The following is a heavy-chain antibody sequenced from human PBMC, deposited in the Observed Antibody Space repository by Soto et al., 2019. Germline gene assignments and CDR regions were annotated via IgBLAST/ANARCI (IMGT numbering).Heavy chain of an antibody. V-gene: IGHV3-33*01. CDR1: GFTFSSYG. CDR3: ARERKSGYFDY. Sequence: QVQLVESGGGVVQPGRSLRLSCAASGFTFSSYGMHWVRQAPGKGLEWVAVIWYDGSNKYYADSVKGRFTISRDNSKKTLYLQMNSLRAEDTAVYYCARERKSGYFDYWGQGTLVTVSS. J-gene: IGHJ4*02. CDR2: IWYDGSNK. D-gene: IGHD3-3*01.